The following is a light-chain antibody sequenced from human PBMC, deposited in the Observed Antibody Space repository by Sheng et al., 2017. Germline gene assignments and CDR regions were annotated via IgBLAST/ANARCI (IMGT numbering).Light chain of an antibody. V-gene: IGKV1-39*01. CDR1: QRISNY. J-gene: IGKJ4*01. CDR3: QQTYSTPLT. Sequence: DIQMTQSPSSLSASLGDRVTITCRASQRISNYLSWYQQKLGKAPKFLIYKASTLQGGVPSRFXGSAXGTDFTLTISGLQPEDVATYYCQQTYSTPLTFGGGTKVEIK. CDR2: KAS.